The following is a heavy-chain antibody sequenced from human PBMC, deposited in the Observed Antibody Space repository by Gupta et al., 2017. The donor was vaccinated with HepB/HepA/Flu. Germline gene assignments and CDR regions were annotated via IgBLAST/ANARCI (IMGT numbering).Heavy chain of an antibody. CDR3: AKSGLPAGVDI. Sequence: EGHLVESGGGLVQPGGSLSLSCEPYGFTFNSYWMTWARQAPGKGLGWVANIDADGAGQYYVVSLKVRFTIFIYNARNSLFLQMNSLRAEDTAIDYCAKSGLPAGVDIWGQGTMVTVSP. D-gene: IGHD2-2*01. CDR1: GFTFNSYW. CDR2: IDADGAGQ. V-gene: IGHV3-7*01. J-gene: IGHJ3*02.